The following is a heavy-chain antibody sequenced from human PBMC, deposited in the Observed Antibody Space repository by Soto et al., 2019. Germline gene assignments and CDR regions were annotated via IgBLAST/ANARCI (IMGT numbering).Heavy chain of an antibody. CDR2: IYYSGST. V-gene: IGHV4-39*01. Sequence: SETLSLTCTVSSGSISSSSYFWGWIRQAPGKGLEWIGNIYYSGSTYYNPSLKSRVTICVDTSKNQFSLKLSSVTAADTAVYYCATDPTVTKDYWGQGTLVTVSS. D-gene: IGHD4-17*01. CDR3: ATDPTVTKDY. J-gene: IGHJ4*02. CDR1: SGSISSSSYF.